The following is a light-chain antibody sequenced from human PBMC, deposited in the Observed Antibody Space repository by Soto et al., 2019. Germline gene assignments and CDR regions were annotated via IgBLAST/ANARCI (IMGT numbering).Light chain of an antibody. CDR3: QQRTDWLWT. Sequence: EIVLTQSPATLSLSPGERATLSCRASQSVRIYLNWYQQKPGQAPRLLIYDASHRAPGTPSRVRGSGSWTDFTLTISTLEPEDSAVYYCQQRTDWLWTFGQGTKVEIK. V-gene: IGKV3-11*01. CDR1: QSVRIY. J-gene: IGKJ1*01. CDR2: DAS.